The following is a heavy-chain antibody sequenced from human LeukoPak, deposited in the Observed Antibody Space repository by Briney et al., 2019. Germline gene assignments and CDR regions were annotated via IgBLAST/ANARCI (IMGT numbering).Heavy chain of an antibody. CDR1: GVSITSGGYY. J-gene: IGHJ3*02. Sequence: SQTLSLTCTVSGVSITSGGYYWTWIRQHPGKGLEWIGYISYSGSTYYNPSLRSRVTISPDTSNNHFSLKLSSVSAADTAVYYCAREVDLSYYEGAFDIWGPGTMVTVSS. D-gene: IGHD3-22*01. CDR2: ISYSGST. V-gene: IGHV4-31*03. CDR3: AREVDLSYYEGAFDI.